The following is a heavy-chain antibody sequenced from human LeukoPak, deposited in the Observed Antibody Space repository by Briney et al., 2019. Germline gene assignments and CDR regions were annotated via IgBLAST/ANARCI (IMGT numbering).Heavy chain of an antibody. CDR3: ATSAGDYRAGHYYYMGV. J-gene: IGHJ6*03. CDR2: INPNTAGT. D-gene: IGHD4-11*01. V-gene: IGHV1-2*02. CDR1: GYTFTGYY. Sequence: ASVKVSCKASGYTFTGYYFRWVRQAPGQGLEWMGWINPNTAGTNYAQKFLGRVTLTWDTSISTAYMELTRLTSDDTAVYYCATSAGDYRAGHYYYMGVWGKGTSVTVSS.